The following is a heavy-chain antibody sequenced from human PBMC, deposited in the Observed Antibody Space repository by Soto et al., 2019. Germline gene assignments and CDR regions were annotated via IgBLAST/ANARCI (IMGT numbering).Heavy chain of an antibody. CDR3: ARDKLDGFDY. CDR1: GFTFSNHG. V-gene: IGHV3-33*01. CDR2: IWYDGNDK. D-gene: IGHD2-2*03. Sequence: GGSLRLSCAASGFTFSNHGMHWVRQAPGKGLEWVAVIWYDGNDKYYADSVKGRFTISRDNSKNTLYLQMNSLRAEDTAVYYCARDKLDGFDYWGQGTLVTVSS. J-gene: IGHJ4*02.